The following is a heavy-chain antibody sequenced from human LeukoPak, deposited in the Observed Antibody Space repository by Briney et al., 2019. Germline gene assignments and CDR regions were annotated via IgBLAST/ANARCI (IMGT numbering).Heavy chain of an antibody. J-gene: IGHJ6*03. CDR3: ARGRIVRGGGYYYYYYMDV. Sequence: ASVKVPCKASGYTFTSYDINWVRQATGQGLEWMGWMNPNSGNTGYAQKFQGRVTMTRNTSISTAYMELSSLRSEDTAVYYCARGRIVRGGGYYYYYYMDVWGKGTTVTVSS. CDR1: GYTFTSYD. CDR2: MNPNSGNT. V-gene: IGHV1-8*01. D-gene: IGHD2/OR15-2a*01.